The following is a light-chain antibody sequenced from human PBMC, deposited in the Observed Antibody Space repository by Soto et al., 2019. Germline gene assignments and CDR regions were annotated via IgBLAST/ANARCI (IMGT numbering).Light chain of an antibody. V-gene: IGLV2-14*03. J-gene: IGLJ1*01. CDR2: DVS. CDR1: SSDVGGYNY. Sequence: QSALTQPASVSGSPGQSITISCTGTSSDVGGYNYVSWYQQHPGKAPKLMIYDVSYRPSGVSNRFSGSKSGNTASLTVSGLQAEDEADYYCSSYASSTTPYDFGTGTKLTVL. CDR3: SSYASSTTPYD.